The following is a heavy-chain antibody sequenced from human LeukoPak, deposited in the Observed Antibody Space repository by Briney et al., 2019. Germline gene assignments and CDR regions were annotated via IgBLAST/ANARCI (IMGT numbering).Heavy chain of an antibody. CDR2: INHSGST. CDR1: GGSFSGYY. J-gene: IGHJ6*02. CDR3: ARRSSSWNYYYGMDV. D-gene: IGHD6-13*01. V-gene: IGHV4-34*01. Sequence: SETLSLTCAVYGGSFSGYYWSWIRQPPGKGLEWIGEINHSGSTNYNPSLKRRVTISVDTSKNQFSLKLSSVTAADTAVYYCARRSSSWNYYYGMDVWGQGTTVTVSS.